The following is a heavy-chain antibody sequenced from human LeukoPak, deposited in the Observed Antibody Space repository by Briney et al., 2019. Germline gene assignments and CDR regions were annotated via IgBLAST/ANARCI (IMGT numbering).Heavy chain of an antibody. CDR2: MNPNSGNT. V-gene: IGHV1-8*01. J-gene: IGHJ6*02. Sequence: ASVKVSCKASGYTFTSYDINWVRQATGQGLEWMGWMNPNSGNTGYAQKFQGRVTMTRNTSISTAYMELSSLRSEDTAVYYCARGQGGQNLYYYCGMDVWGQGTTVTVSS. D-gene: IGHD2-15*01. CDR1: GYTFTSYD. CDR3: ARGQGGQNLYYYCGMDV.